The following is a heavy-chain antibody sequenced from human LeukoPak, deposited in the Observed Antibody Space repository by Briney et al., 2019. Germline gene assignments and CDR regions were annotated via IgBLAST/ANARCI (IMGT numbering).Heavy chain of an antibody. V-gene: IGHV1-69*05. CDR3: ARGNWNRVFGDP. J-gene: IGHJ5*02. CDR2: IIPIFGTA. D-gene: IGHD1-20*01. Sequence: SVKVSCKASGGTFSSYAISWVRQAPGQGLEWMGGIIPIFGTANYAQKFQVRVTITTDESTSTAYMELSSLRSEDTAVYYCARGNWNRVFGDPWGQGTLVTVSS. CDR1: GGTFSSYA.